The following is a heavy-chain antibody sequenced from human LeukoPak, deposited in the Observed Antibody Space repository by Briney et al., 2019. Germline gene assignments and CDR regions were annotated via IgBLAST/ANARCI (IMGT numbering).Heavy chain of an antibody. J-gene: IGHJ5*02. CDR2: IIPIFGTA. CDR3: ARVIGDIVVVPALGWFDP. V-gene: IGHV1-69*05. D-gene: IGHD2-2*01. CDR1: GGTFSSYA. Sequence: SVKVSCKASGGTFSSYAISWVRQAPGQGLEWMGGIIPIFGTANYAQKFQGRVTMTRDTSVSTAYMELSRLRSDDTAVYYCARVIGDIVVVPALGWFDPWGQGTLVTVSS.